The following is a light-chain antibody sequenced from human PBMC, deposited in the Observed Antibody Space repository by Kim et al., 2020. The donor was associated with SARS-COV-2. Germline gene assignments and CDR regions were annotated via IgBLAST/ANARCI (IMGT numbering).Light chain of an antibody. CDR2: DAS. V-gene: IGKV3-11*01. CDR1: QNIGTY. Sequence: PGEGAILSCRASQNIGTYLAWYQQRPGRAPRLLVYDASNRAAGVPDRFSGSGSGTDFTLTIGSLEPEDFSVYYCQQRNSWPPAVTFGGGTKVDIK. CDR3: QQRNSWPPAVT. J-gene: IGKJ4*01.